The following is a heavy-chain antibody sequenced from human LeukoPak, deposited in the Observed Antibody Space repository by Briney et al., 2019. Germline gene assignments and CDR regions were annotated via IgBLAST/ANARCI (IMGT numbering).Heavy chain of an antibody. CDR2: ISYDGSNK. J-gene: IGHJ4*02. CDR3: AKDRSGSSQFDY. D-gene: IGHD1-26*01. Sequence: GGSLRLSCAASGFPFSSYDMHWVRQAPGKGLEWVAVISYDGSNKYYADSVKGRFTISRDNSKNTLYLQMNSLRAEDTAVYYCAKDRSGSSQFDYWGQGTLVTVSS. V-gene: IGHV3-30*18. CDR1: GFPFSSYD.